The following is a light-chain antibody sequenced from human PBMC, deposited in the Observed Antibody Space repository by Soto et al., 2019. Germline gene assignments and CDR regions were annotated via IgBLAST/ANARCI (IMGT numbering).Light chain of an antibody. Sequence: DIQMTQSPSTLSVSLGDRVTITCRASQSVSSWLAWYQQKPGIAPNLLIYKASTLESGVPSRFSGSGTGRDFTLTISSLQPDDFATYYCQQYKSYPFTFGQGTKLEI. V-gene: IGKV1-5*03. CDR3: QQYKSYPFT. CDR1: QSVSSW. J-gene: IGKJ2*01. CDR2: KAS.